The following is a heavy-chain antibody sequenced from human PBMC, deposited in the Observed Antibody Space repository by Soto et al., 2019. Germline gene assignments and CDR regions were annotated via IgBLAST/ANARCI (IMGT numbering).Heavy chain of an antibody. CDR3: ARVGEGSSWYRWFDP. D-gene: IGHD6-13*01. V-gene: IGHV4-30-2*01. Sequence: SETLSLTCAVSGGSISSGGYSWSWIRQPPGKGLEWIGYIYHSGSTYYNPSLKSRVTISVDRSKNQFSLKLSSVTAADTAVYYCARVGEGSSWYRWFDPWGQGTLVTVSS. J-gene: IGHJ5*02. CDR1: GGSISSGGYS. CDR2: IYHSGST.